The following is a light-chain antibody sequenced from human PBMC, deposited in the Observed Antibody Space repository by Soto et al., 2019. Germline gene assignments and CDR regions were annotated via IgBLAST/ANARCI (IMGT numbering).Light chain of an antibody. CDR3: AAWDDTLSRVV. CDR2: RNN. CDR1: SSNIGINY. J-gene: IGLJ2*01. V-gene: IGLV1-47*01. Sequence: QSVLTQPPSASGTPGQRVTISCSGSSSNIGINYVYWYQQLPGTAPKLLIYRNNQRPSGVPERFSGSKSGTPASLAISGLRSEDEADYYCAAWDDTLSRVVFGGGTKLT.